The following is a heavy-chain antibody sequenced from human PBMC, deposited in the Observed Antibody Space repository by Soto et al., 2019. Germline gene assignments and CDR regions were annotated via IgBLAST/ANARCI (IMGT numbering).Heavy chain of an antibody. V-gene: IGHV1-3*01. Sequence: QVQLLQSGAEVKRPGASVKGFCKASGYSFTTHTMHWVRQAPGQGLEWMGWMNGGNGNTKYSQKFQGRVTFTRDKFASTAYMELSSLRSEDTAVYYCTRLETDYWGQGTLVTVSS. CDR2: MNGGNGNT. CDR3: TRLETDY. J-gene: IGHJ4*02. CDR1: GYSFTTHT.